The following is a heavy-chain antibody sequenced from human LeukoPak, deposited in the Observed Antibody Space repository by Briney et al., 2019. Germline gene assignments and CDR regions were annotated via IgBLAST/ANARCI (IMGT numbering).Heavy chain of an antibody. CDR3: ARVYPSGPAFRGYYSLNAFDI. CDR2: IYHSGST. Sequence: SETLSLTCAVYGGSFSGDYWSWIRRPPGKGLEWIGEIYHSGSTNYNPSLKSRVTISVDTSKNQFSLKLSSVTAADTAVYYCARVYPSGPAFRGYYSLNAFDIWGQGTMVTVSS. J-gene: IGHJ3*02. D-gene: IGHD3-3*01. V-gene: IGHV4-34*01. CDR1: GGSFSGDY.